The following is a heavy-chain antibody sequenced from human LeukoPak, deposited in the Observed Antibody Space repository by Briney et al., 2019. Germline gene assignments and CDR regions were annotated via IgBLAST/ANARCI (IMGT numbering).Heavy chain of an antibody. CDR1: GYTFTGYY. J-gene: IGHJ4*02. D-gene: IGHD3-10*01. Sequence: ASVKVSCKASGYTFTGYYMHWVRQAPGQGLEWMGWISAYNGNTNYAQKLQGRVAMTTDTSTSTAYMELRSLRSDDTAVYYCARDRDGSGSYGNWGQGTLVTVSS. V-gene: IGHV1-18*04. CDR3: ARDRDGSGSYGN. CDR2: ISAYNGNT.